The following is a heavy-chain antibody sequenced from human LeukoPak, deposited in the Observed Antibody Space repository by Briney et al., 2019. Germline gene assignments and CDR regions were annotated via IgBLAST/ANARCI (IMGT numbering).Heavy chain of an antibody. CDR1: SGSISSYY. J-gene: IGHJ5*02. CDR2: IYYSGST. CDR3: AREEEWELFNPTGFDP. V-gene: IGHV4-59*01. Sequence: SETLSLTCSVSSGSISSYYWSWIRQPPGKGLEWIGYIYYSGSTNYNPSLKSRVTISVDTSKNQFSLKLTSVTAADTAVYYCAREEEWELFNPTGFDPWGQGTLVTVSS. D-gene: IGHD1-26*01.